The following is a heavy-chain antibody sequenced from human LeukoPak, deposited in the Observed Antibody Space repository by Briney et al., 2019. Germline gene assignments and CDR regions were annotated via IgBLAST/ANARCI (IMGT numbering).Heavy chain of an antibody. D-gene: IGHD1-7*01. CDR1: GFTFSSYA. Sequence: GRSLRLSCAASGFTFSSYAMHWVRQAPGKGLEWVAVISYDGSNKYYADSVKGRFTISRDNSKNTLYLQMNSLRAEDTAVYYCARANQLELLRALDYWGQGTLVTVSS. V-gene: IGHV3-30-3*01. CDR3: ARANQLELLRALDY. J-gene: IGHJ4*02. CDR2: ISYDGSNK.